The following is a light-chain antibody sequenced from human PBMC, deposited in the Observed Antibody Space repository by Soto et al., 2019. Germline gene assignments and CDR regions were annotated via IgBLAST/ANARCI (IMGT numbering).Light chain of an antibody. V-gene: IGKV4-1*01. CDR3: QQYFSTPRT. J-gene: IGKJ4*01. CDR2: WAS. Sequence: DIVMTQSPDSLTVSLGERATINCKSSQSILYSSSNKNYLAWYQQKPGQPPKLLIYWASTRESGVPDRFRGSGSGTHFTLTISSLQAEDVAVYYCQQYFSTPRTFGGGTKVEIK. CDR1: QSILYSSSNKNY.